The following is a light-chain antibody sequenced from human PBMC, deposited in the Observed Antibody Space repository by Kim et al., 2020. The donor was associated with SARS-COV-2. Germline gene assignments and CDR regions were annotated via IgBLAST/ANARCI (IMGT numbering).Light chain of an antibody. CDR2: AAS. CDR1: QSISS. V-gene: IGKV1-39*01. CDR3: QQSHSSPYT. Sequence: DIQMTQSPSSLSASVGDRVTITCRASQSISSLNWYQHKPGKAPKLLMYAASSLQSGVPSRFSGSGSGTDFTLTISSLQPEDFATYYCQQSHSSPYTFGQGTKLEI. J-gene: IGKJ2*01.